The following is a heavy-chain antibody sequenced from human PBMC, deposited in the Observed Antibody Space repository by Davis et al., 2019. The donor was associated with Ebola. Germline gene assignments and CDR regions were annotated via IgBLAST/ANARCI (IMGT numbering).Heavy chain of an antibody. CDR1: GGSLSGYW. CDR2: INHGGSP. Sequence: SETLSLTCAVYGGSLSGYWWSWIRQSPGKGLEWIGEINHGGSPDYNPSLTSRATISVDTTKSQFSLKLTSVSATDTAVYYCARAAGSYWFFDLWGRGTLVTVSS. V-gene: IGHV4-34*01. CDR3: ARAAGSYWFFDL. J-gene: IGHJ2*01.